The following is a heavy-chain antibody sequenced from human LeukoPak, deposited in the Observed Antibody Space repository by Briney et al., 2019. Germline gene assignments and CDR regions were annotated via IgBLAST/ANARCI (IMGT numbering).Heavy chain of an antibody. CDR2: ISYDGSSE. CDR3: ARERGSGWAAYFDY. D-gene: IGHD6-19*01. Sequence: GGTLRLSCAASDITFGSYAKHLLHPAPKEGLGLVAVISYDGSSEYYADSVNSRFTISRDNSKNTLYLQMTSLRAEDSAVYYCARERGSGWAAYFDYWGQGTLVSASS. J-gene: IGHJ4*02. V-gene: IGHV3-30*04. CDR1: DITFGSYA.